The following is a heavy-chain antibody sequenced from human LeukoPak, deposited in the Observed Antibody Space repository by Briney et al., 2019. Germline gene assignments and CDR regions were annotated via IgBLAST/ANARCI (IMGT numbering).Heavy chain of an antibody. D-gene: IGHD3-9*01. CDR2: ISGSGGST. CDR3: AKVINRDFDILTGYYNPNDAFDI. V-gene: IGHV3-23*01. CDR1: GFTFSSYA. Sequence: PGGSLRLSCAASGFTFSSYAMSWVRQAPGKGLEWVSGISGSGGSTYYADSVKGRFTISRDNSRNTLYLQMNSLRAEDTAVYYCAKVINRDFDILTGYYNPNDAFDIWGLGTMVTVSS. J-gene: IGHJ3*02.